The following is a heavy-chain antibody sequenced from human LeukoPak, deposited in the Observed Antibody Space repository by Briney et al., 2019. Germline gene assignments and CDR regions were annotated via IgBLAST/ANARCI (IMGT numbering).Heavy chain of an antibody. J-gene: IGHJ4*02. CDR2: ISGSGGST. CDR3: AKVGIEMATINYYSDY. D-gene: IGHD5-24*01. CDR1: GFTFSSYE. Sequence: PGGSLRLSCAASGFTFSSYEMNWVRQAPGKGLEWVSAISGSGGSTYYADSVKGRFTISRDNSKNTLYLQMNSLRAEDTAVYYCAKVGIEMATINYYSDYWGQGTLVTVSS. V-gene: IGHV3-23*01.